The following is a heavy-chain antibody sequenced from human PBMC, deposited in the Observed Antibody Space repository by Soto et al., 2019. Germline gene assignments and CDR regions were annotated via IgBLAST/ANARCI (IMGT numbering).Heavy chain of an antibody. Sequence: ASVKVSCKASCYTFTSYGISWVRQAPGQGLEWMGWISAYNGNTNYAQKLQGRVTMTTDTSTSTVYMELSSLRSDDTAVYYCARVRGGGSEYFFDYWGQGTLVTVSS. CDR1: CYTFTSYG. D-gene: IGHD2-15*01. J-gene: IGHJ4*02. V-gene: IGHV1-18*01. CDR2: ISAYNGNT. CDR3: ARVRGGGSEYFFDY.